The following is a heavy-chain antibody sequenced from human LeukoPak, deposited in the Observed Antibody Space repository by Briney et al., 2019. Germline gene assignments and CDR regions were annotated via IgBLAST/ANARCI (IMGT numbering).Heavy chain of an antibody. D-gene: IGHD2-2*02. CDR2: ISSSGSTI. Sequence: GGSLRLSCAASGFTFSDYYMSWIRQAPGKGLEWVPYISSSGSTIYYADSVKGRFTISRDNAKNSLYLQMNSLRAEDTAVYYCARVHCSSTSCYRGHFDYWGQGTLVTVSS. CDR3: ARVHCSSTSCYRGHFDY. V-gene: IGHV3-11*01. CDR1: GFTFSDYY. J-gene: IGHJ4*02.